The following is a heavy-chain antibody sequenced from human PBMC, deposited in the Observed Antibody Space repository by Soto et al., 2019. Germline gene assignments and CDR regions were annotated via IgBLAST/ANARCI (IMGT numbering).Heavy chain of an antibody. V-gene: IGHV4-30-2*01. Sequence: QPQLQESGSRLVKPSETLSLTCSVSGATVNGGSHSWTWIRQPPGKGLEWIGYIFHSGDAFYKPSLTSRVTISGDRSKNQFFLNLTSVTAADTAVYFWASIPRGYGDYAADSWGQGTLVTVSS. D-gene: IGHD4-17*01. J-gene: IGHJ4*02. CDR1: GATVNGGSHS. CDR3: ASIPRGYGDYAADS. CDR2: IFHSGDA.